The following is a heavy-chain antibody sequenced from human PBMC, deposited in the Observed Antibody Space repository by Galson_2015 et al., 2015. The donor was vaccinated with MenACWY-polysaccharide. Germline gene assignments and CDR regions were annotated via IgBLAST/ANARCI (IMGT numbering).Heavy chain of an antibody. CDR3: TKNTRYFDWFDAFGI. D-gene: IGHD3-9*01. CDR1: GFTFDNYA. CDR2: ISWNSLNI. V-gene: IGHV3-9*01. J-gene: IGHJ3*02. Sequence: SLRLSCAASGFTFDNYAMHWVRLAPGKGLEWVAGISWNSLNIDYADSVKGRFTISRDNAKNSLYLQMNSLRVEDTALYYGTKNTRYFDWFDAFGIWGQGTMVTVSS.